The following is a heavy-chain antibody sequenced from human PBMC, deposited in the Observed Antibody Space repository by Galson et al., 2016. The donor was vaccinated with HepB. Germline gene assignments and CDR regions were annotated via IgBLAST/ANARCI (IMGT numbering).Heavy chain of an antibody. CDR2: IGGGTGDNI. CDR1: GFTFNNYA. D-gene: IGHD2-21*02. Sequence: SLRLSCAASGFTFNNYAMNWVRQAPGKGLEWVSFIGGGTGDNIYFADSVKGRFTISRDNSKNTLYLHMNSLRADDTAVYYCAREGLRARFYFDSRGRGTLVTVAS. CDR3: AREGLRARFYFDS. V-gene: IGHV3-23*01. J-gene: IGHJ4*02.